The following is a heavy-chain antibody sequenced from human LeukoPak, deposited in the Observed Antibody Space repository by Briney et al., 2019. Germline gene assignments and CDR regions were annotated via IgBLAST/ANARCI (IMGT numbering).Heavy chain of an antibody. D-gene: IGHD3-22*01. CDR2: IYTSGST. CDR3: ARDYYDSSGYRYFDY. V-gene: IGHV4-4*07. Sequence: SETLSLTCTVSGGSISSYYWSWIRQPAGKGLEWIGRIYTSGSTNYNPSLKSRVTMSVDTSKNQFSLKLSSVTAADPAVYYCARDYYDSSGYRYFDYWGQGTLVTVSS. CDR1: GGSISSYY. J-gene: IGHJ4*02.